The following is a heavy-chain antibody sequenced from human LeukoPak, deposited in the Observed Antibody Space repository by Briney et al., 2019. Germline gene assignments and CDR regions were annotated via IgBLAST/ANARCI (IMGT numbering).Heavy chain of an antibody. Sequence: GGSLRLSCAASGFTVSSNYMSWVRQAPGKGLEWVSVIYSGGSTYYADSVKGRFTISRDNSKNTLYLQMNSLRAEDTVVYYCARESLPAWFDPWGQGTLVTVSS. CDR2: IYSGGST. CDR1: GFTVSSNY. J-gene: IGHJ5*02. CDR3: ARESLPAWFDP. V-gene: IGHV3-53*01.